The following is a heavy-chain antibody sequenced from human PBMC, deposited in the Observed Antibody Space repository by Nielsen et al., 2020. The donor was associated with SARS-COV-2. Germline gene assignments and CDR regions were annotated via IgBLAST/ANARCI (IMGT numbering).Heavy chain of an antibody. CDR3: ARSRVGASFDC. Sequence: GESLKISCEVSRFGLTTYTINWVRQAPGKGLEWVSCISSPSNYVHYADSVQGRFTISRDNAQNSLYLQMNSLRAEDTAVYYCARSRVGASFDCWGQGTLVTVSS. V-gene: IGHV3-21*01. CDR1: RFGLTTYT. CDR2: ISSPSNYV. J-gene: IGHJ4*02. D-gene: IGHD1-26*01.